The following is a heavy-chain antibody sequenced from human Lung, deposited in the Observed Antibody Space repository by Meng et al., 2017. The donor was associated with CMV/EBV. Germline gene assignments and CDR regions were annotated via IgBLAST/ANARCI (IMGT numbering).Heavy chain of an antibody. CDR3: AGDKGWSGYDV. D-gene: IGHD3-3*01. J-gene: IGHJ4*02. CDR1: GYTFTDYY. V-gene: IGHV1-2*02. Sequence: QVQLVQSGAEVKKPXASLKLSCKASGYTFTDYYIHWVRQAPGQGLEWMGWINLNSGGTHDSQNFQGRVTMTTNTSISTAYMELSRLTSDDTAVYYCAGDKGWSGYDVGGQGTLVTVSS. CDR2: INLNSGGT.